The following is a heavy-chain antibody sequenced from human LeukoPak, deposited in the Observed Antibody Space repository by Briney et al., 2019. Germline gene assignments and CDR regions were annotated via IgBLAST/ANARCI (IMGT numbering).Heavy chain of an antibody. CDR1: GFSLRSYG. V-gene: IGHV3-30*02. CDR3: AKWGVGSKYVLQH. Sequence: GGSLRLSCAASGFSLRSYGMHWVRQAPGKGLEWLSFIQYDGSDKYYAESVKGRLTISRDNSKNTLYLQMNSLRPEDTAVFNCAKWGVGSKYVLQHWGQGTLVPVSS. CDR2: IQYDGSDK. D-gene: IGHD3-16*01. J-gene: IGHJ1*01.